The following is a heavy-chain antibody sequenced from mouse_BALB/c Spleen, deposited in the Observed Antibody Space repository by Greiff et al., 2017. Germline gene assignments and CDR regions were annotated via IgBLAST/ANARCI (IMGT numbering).Heavy chain of an antibody. Sequence: EVQRVESGGGLVKPGGSLKLSCAASGFTFSSYAMSWVRQTPEKRLEWVASISSGGSTYYPDSVKGRFTISRDNARNILYLQMSSLRSEDTAMYYCARGGDYYYGSSFDYWGQGTTLTVSS. J-gene: IGHJ2*01. V-gene: IGHV5-6-5*01. CDR3: ARGGDYYYGSSFDY. CDR2: ISSGGST. D-gene: IGHD1-1*01. CDR1: GFTFSSYA.